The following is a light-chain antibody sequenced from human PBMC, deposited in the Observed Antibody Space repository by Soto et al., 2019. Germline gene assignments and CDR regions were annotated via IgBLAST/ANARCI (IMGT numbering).Light chain of an antibody. V-gene: IGLV2-14*01. CDR3: SSYTSSSTPL. CDR2: EVS. CDR1: SSDVGIYNY. J-gene: IGLJ2*01. Sequence: QSALTQPASVSGSPGQSITISCTGTSSDVGIYNYVSWYQQHPGKAPKLMIYEVSNRPSGVSNRFSGSKSGNTASLTTYGXXXXXXXDYYCSSYTSSSTPLFGGGTKLTVL.